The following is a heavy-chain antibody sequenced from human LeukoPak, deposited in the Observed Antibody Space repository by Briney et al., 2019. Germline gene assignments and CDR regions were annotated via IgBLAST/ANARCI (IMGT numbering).Heavy chain of an antibody. CDR1: EFTFRSYA. J-gene: IGHJ6*02. D-gene: IGHD2-15*01. CDR3: ARDERVKDIVVVVAATPMGDYYYYGMDV. CDR2: ISSSSYI. Sequence: GGSLRLSCAASEFTFRSYAMQWVRQAPGKGLEWVSSISSSSYIYYADSVKGRFTISRDNAKNSLYLQMNSLRAEDTAVYYCARDERVKDIVVVVAATPMGDYYYYGMDVWGQGTTVTVSS. V-gene: IGHV3-21*01.